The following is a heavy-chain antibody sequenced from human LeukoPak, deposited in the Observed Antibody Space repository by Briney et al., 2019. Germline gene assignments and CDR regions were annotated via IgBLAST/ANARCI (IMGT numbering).Heavy chain of an antibody. CDR3: AKDKIEGPTKLDY. Sequence: GGSLRLFCAASGFTFSSYGIHWGRQAPGKGLEWVAFIRYDGGVEYYADSVKGRFTISRDNSKNTLYLQMNSLRTEDTAVYYCAKDKIEGPTKLDYWGQGILVTVSS. V-gene: IGHV3-30*02. CDR1: GFTFSSYG. J-gene: IGHJ4*02. D-gene: IGHD1-1*01. CDR2: IRYDGGVE.